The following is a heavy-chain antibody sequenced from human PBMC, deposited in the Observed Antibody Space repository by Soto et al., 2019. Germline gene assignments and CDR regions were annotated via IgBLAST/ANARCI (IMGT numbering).Heavy chain of an antibody. D-gene: IGHD2-2*01. CDR1: GYSFTKYG. V-gene: IGHV1-3*01. Sequence: QVQRVQSGTEVKKPGASVKVSCKTPGYSFTKYGLHWVRQAPGQRLEWMGWINPGNGDTKYSQKFQGRVTITRDTSATTAYLELSSLRSEDSAVFYCARTDCSSTSCYNYYYYGMDVWGQGTTVTVSS. CDR3: ARTDCSSTSCYNYYYYGMDV. J-gene: IGHJ6*02. CDR2: INPGNGDT.